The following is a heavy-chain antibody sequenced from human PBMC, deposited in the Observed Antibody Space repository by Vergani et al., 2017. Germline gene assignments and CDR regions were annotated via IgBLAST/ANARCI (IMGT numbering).Heavy chain of an antibody. V-gene: IGHV3-23*01. Sequence: EVQLLESGGGLVQPGGSLRLSCAASGFTFNNYAMSWVRQAPGKGLEWVSGISGSGSSTYYADSVTGRFTISRDNSKNTRNLQMNSLRAEDMAMDYCAKVLYGKWELGYYFDYWGQGTRVTVSS. CDR1: GFTFNNYA. CDR3: AKVLYGKWELGYYFDY. CDR2: ISGSGSST. D-gene: IGHD1-26*01. J-gene: IGHJ4*02.